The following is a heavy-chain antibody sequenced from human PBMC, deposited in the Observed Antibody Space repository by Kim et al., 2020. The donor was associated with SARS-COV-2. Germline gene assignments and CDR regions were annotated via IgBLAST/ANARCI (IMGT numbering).Heavy chain of an antibody. CDR2: ISTGSSYK. Sequence: GGSLRLSCAASGFTFDDYYMNWIRQAPGKGLEWISYISTGSSYKNYADSVKGRFTISRDNAKNLLFLQMDSLRAEDTAVYYCARYYMATNKTGFDSWGQGTLVTVSS. D-gene: IGHD3-10*01. CDR3: ARYYMATNKTGFDS. J-gene: IGHJ4*02. CDR1: GFTFDDYY. V-gene: IGHV3-11*03.